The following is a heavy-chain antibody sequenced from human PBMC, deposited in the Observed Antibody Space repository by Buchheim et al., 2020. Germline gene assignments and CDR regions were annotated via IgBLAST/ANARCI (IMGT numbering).Heavy chain of an antibody. Sequence: QVQLVESGGGVVQPGRSLRLSCAASGFTFSSYGMHWVRQAPGKGLEWVAVISYDGSNKYYADSVKGRFTISRDNSKHTLYLQMNSLRAEDTAVYYCAKDQRDIVLVPATGGMDVWGQGTT. CDR3: AKDQRDIVLVPATGGMDV. V-gene: IGHV3-30*18. D-gene: IGHD2-2*01. CDR1: GFTFSSYG. CDR2: ISYDGSNK. J-gene: IGHJ6*02.